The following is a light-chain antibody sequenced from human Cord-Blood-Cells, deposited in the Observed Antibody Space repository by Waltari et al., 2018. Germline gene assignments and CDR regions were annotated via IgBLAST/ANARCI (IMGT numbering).Light chain of an antibody. Sequence: QSALTQPRSVSGSPGQSVTISCPGTSSDAGGYNYFPWYQQHPGKAPKLMIYDVSKRPSGVPDRFSGSKSGNTASLTISGLQAEDEADYYCCSYAGSYTVVFGGGTKLTVL. V-gene: IGLV2-11*01. J-gene: IGLJ2*01. CDR3: CSYAGSYTVV. CDR2: DVS. CDR1: SSDAGGYNY.